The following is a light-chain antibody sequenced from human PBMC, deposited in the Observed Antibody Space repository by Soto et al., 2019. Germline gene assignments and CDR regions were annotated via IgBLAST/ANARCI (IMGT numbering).Light chain of an antibody. J-gene: IGKJ1*01. CDR2: DTS. V-gene: IGKV3-20*01. Sequence: EIVLTQSPGTRSLSPGERATLSCRASQSVSNNYLAWFQQTPGQAPRLLIYDTSRRATGIPDRFSGSGSGTDFTLTISRLEPEDSAMYYCQQYGNSPRTFGQGTKVEIK. CDR1: QSVSNNY. CDR3: QQYGNSPRT.